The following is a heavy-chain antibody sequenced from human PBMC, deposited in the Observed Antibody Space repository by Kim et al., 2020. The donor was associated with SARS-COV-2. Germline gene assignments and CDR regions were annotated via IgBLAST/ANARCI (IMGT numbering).Heavy chain of an antibody. V-gene: IGHV4-59*01. CDR2: IYYSGST. CDR1: GGSIRSYY. CDR3: ARDNYGDYNYWFDP. Sequence: SETLSLTCTVSGGSIRSYYWSWIRQPPGKGLEWIGYIYYSGSTNYNPSLKSRVTISVDTSKNQFSLKLSSVTAADTAVYYCARDNYGDYNYWFDPWGQGT. D-gene: IGHD4-17*01. J-gene: IGHJ5*02.